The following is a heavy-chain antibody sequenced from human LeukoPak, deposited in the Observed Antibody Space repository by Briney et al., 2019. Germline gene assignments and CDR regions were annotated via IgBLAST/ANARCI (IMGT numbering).Heavy chain of an antibody. CDR2: INPNSGGT. J-gene: IGHJ2*01. CDR1: GYTFTGYN. Sequence: RASVKVSCKASGYTFTGYNMHWVRQAPGQGLDWMGWINPNSGGTNSAQKFQGRVTMTRDTSISTTCMELSGLTSHDTAVYYCARLKEYYYGSGSYSWYFDLWGRGTLVTVSS. V-gene: IGHV1-2*02. CDR3: ARLKEYYYGSGSYSWYFDL. D-gene: IGHD3-10*01.